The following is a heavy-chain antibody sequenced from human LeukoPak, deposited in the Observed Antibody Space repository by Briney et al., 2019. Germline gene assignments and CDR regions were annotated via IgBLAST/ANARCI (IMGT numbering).Heavy chain of an antibody. CDR3: ATGGPLLTYYYDSSGRKEYFQH. D-gene: IGHD3-22*01. J-gene: IGHJ1*01. CDR1: GYTLTELS. V-gene: IGHV1-24*01. CDR2: FDPEDGET. Sequence: GASVKVSCKVSGYTLTELSMHWVRQAPGKGLEWMGGFDPEDGETIYAQKFQGRVTMTEDTSTDTAYMELSSLRSEDTAVYYCATGGPLLTYYYDSSGRKEYFQHCGQGTLVTVSS.